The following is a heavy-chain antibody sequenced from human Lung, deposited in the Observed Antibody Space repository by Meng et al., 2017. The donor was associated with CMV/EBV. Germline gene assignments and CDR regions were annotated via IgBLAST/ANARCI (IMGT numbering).Heavy chain of an antibody. CDR2: IYPGDSDT. V-gene: IGHV5-51*01. CDR1: GYSFTSYW. J-gene: IGHJ6*02. CDR3: AGIGVQALGITGILDYYYYYGMDV. D-gene: IGHD1-20*01. Sequence: XVSXKGSGYSFTSYWIGWVRQMPGKGLAWMGIIYPGDSDTRYSPSFQGQVTISADKSISTAYLQWSSLKASDTAMYYCAGIGVQALGITGILDYYYYYGMDVWXQGTXVTVSS.